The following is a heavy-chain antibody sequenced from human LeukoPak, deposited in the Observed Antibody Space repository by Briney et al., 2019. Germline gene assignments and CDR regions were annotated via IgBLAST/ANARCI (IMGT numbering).Heavy chain of an antibody. V-gene: IGHV1-69*13. Sequence: SVKVSCKASGGTFSSYAISWVRQAPGQGLEWMGWISAYNGNTNYAQKFQGRVTITADESTSTAYMELSSLRSEDTAVYYCARVTKTDIVVVPAAPGYYYMDVWGKGTTVTVSS. CDR3: ARVTKTDIVVVPAAPGYYYMDV. CDR1: GGTFSSYA. D-gene: IGHD2-2*01. J-gene: IGHJ6*03. CDR2: ISAYNGNT.